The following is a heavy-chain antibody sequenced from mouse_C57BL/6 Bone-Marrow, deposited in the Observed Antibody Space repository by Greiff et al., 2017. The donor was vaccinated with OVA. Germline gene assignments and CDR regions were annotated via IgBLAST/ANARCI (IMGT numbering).Heavy chain of an antibody. CDR2: IYPRDGST. D-gene: IGHD1-1*01. V-gene: IGHV1-78*01. CDR3: AKVRYCYGSDYAMDY. CDR1: GYTFTDHT. Sequence: QVQLQQSDAELVKPGASVKISCKVSGYTFTDHTIHWMKQRPEQGLEWIGYIYPRDGSTKYNEKFKGKATLTADKSSSTAYMQLNSLTSDDSAVYFCAKVRYCYGSDYAMDYWGQGTSVTVSS. J-gene: IGHJ4*01.